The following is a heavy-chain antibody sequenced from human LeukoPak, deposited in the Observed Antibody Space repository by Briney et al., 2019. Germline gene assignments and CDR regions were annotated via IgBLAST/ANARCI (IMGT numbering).Heavy chain of an antibody. V-gene: IGHV3-23*01. D-gene: IGHD2-15*01. J-gene: IGHJ4*02. CDR3: AREACSGGSCYSGYFDY. CDR2: ISGGGGST. Sequence: AISGGGGSTYYADSVKGRFTISRDNSKNTLYLQMNSLRAEDTAVYYCAREACSGGSCYSGYFDYWGQGTLVTVSS.